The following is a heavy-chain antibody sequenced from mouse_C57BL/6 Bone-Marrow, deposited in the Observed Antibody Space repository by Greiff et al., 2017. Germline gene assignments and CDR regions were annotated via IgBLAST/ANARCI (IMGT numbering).Heavy chain of an antibody. V-gene: IGHV14-4*01. Sequence: EVQLKQSGAELVRPGASVKLSCTASGFNITDDYMHWVKQRPEQGLEWIGWIDPENGDTEYASKFQGKATITADTSSNTAYMQLSSLTSEDTAVYYCTTEEDSDGRAYWGQGKLVTVSA. CDR1: GFNITDDY. J-gene: IGHJ3*01. CDR2: IDPENGDT. CDR3: TTEEDSDGRAY.